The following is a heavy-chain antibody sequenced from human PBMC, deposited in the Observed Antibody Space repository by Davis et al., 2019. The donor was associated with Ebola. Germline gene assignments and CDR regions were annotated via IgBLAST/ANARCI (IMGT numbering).Heavy chain of an antibody. CDR3: ARDRRFPKFDP. CDR2: ISGSGGST. V-gene: IGHV3-23*01. Sequence: GESLKISCAASGFTFDDYGMSWVRQAPGKGLEWVSAISGSGGSTYYADSVKGRFTISRDNSKNTLYLQMNSLRAEDTVVYYCARDRRFPKFDPWGQGTLVTVSS. CDR1: GFTFDDYG. J-gene: IGHJ5*02. D-gene: IGHD2-21*01.